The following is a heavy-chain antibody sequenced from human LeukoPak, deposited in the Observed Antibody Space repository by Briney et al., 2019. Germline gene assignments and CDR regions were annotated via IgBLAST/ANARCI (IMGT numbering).Heavy chain of an antibody. CDR2: ISAYNGNT. V-gene: IGHV1-18*01. D-gene: IGHD3-22*01. CDR3: ARETYYYDSSGYQYCMDV. J-gene: IGHJ6*03. CDR1: GYTFTSYG. Sequence: ASVKVSCKASGYTFTSYGISWVRQAPGQGLEWMGWISAYNGNTNYAQKLQGRGTMTTDTSTSTAYMELRSLRSDDTAVYYCARETYYYDSSGYQYCMDVWGKGTTVTVSS.